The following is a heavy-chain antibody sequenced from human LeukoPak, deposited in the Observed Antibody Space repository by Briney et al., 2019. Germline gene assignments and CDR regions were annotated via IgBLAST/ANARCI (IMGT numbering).Heavy chain of an antibody. CDR1: GFTFSSYG. CDR2: IKRDGGEK. V-gene: IGHV3-7*01. D-gene: IGHD4-17*01. Sequence: GGTLRLSCAASGFTFSSYGMSWVRQAPGKGLEWVANIKRDGGEKYYVDSVKGRFTISRDNAKNSLYLQMNSLRAEDTAVYYCARGPNTDYGRRYYYYMDVWGKGTTVTVSS. CDR3: ARGPNTDYGRRYYYYMDV. J-gene: IGHJ6*03.